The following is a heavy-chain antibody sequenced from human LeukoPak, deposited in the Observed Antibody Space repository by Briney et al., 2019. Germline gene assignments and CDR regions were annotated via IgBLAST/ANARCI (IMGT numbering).Heavy chain of an antibody. CDR1: GFTVSSSY. CDR3: ARSPPHYGDYTFDY. V-gene: IGHV3-53*01. J-gene: IGHJ4*02. D-gene: IGHD4-17*01. CDR2: IYSGGST. Sequence: GGSLRLSCAASGFTVSSSYMSWVRQAPGKGLEWVSVIYSGGSTYYADSVKGRFTISRDNSKNTLYLQMNSLRAEDTAVYYCARSPPHYGDYTFDYWGQGTLVTVSS.